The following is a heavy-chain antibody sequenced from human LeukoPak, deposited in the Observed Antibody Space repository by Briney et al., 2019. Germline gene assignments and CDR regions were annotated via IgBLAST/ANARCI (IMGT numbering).Heavy chain of an antibody. Sequence: SETLSLTCTVSGGSISSYYWSWIRQPPGKGLEWIGYIYYSGSTNYNPSLKSRVTISVDTSKNQFSLKLSSVTAADTAVYYCARLLGRRDGYNWNFDYWGQGTLVTVSS. J-gene: IGHJ4*02. V-gene: IGHV4-59*08. CDR2: IYYSGST. CDR3: ARLLGRRDGYNWNFDY. D-gene: IGHD5-24*01. CDR1: GGSISSYY.